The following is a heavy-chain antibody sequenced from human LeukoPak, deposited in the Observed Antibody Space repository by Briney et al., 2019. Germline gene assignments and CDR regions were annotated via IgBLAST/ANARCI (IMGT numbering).Heavy chain of an antibody. V-gene: IGHV4-59*08. D-gene: IGHD6-19*01. CDR1: GGSISSYY. Sequence: NSSETLSPTCTVSGGSISSYYWSWIRQPPGKGLEWIGYIYYSGSTNYNPSLKSRVTISVDTSKNQFSLKLSSVTAADTAVYYCARQEYQIGGWMEMTFDYWGQGTLVTVSS. J-gene: IGHJ4*02. CDR3: ARQEYQIGGWMEMTFDY. CDR2: IYYSGST.